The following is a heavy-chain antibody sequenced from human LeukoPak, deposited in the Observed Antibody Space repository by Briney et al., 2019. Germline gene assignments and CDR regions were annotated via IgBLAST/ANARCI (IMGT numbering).Heavy chain of an antibody. CDR2: IYYSGST. V-gene: IGHV4-31*03. J-gene: IGHJ4*02. Sequence: SQTLSLTCTVSGGSISSGGYYWSWIRQHPGKGLEWIGYIYYSGSTYYNPSLKSRVTISVDTSKSQFSLKLSSVTAADTAVYYCARGRQQSALAYWGQGTLVTVSS. CDR1: GGSISSGGYY. CDR3: ARGRQQSALAY. D-gene: IGHD6-13*01.